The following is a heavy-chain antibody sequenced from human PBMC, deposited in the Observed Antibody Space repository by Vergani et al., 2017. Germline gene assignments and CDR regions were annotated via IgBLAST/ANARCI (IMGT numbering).Heavy chain of an antibody. CDR1: GFTFSSYG. D-gene: IGHD6-19*01. CDR3: ARGIAVAGKSVDFDR. CDR2: IWYDGSNK. J-gene: IGHJ2*01. V-gene: IGHV3-33*01. Sequence: QVQLVESGGGVVQPGRSLRLSCAASGFTFSSYGMHWVRQAPGKGLEWVAVIWYDGSNKYYADSVKGRFTISRDNSKNTLYLQMNSLRAEDTAVYYCARGIAVAGKSVDFDRWGRGTLVTVSS.